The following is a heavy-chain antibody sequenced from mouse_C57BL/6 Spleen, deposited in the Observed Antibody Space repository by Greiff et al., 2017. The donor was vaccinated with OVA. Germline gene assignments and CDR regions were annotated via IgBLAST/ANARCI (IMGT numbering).Heavy chain of an antibody. J-gene: IGHJ4*01. CDR2: ISDGGSYT. CDR3: ARGVYAMDY. V-gene: IGHV5-4*03. CDR1: GFTFSSYA. Sequence: EVKLMESGGGLVKPGGSLKLSCAASGFTFSSYAMSWVRQTPEKRLEWVATISDGGSYTYYPDNVKGRFTISRDNAKNNLYLQMSHLKSEGTAMYYCARGVYAMDYWGQGTSVTVSS.